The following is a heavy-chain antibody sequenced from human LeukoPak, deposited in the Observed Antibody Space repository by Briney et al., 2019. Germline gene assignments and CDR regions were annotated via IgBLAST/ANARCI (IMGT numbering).Heavy chain of an antibody. Sequence: SETLSLTCTVSGGSISSSSYYWGWIRQPPGKGLEWIGSIYYSGSTYYNPSLKSRVTISVDMSKNQFSLKLSSVTAADTAVYYCARVSYSSNNWFDPWGQGTLVTVSS. CDR2: IYYSGST. CDR1: GGSISSSSYY. CDR3: ARVSYSSNNWFDP. D-gene: IGHD6-13*01. J-gene: IGHJ5*02. V-gene: IGHV4-39*07.